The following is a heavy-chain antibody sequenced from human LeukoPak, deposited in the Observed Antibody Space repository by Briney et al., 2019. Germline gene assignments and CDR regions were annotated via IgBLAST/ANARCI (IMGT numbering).Heavy chain of an antibody. CDR1: GFTFSSYG. CDR2: IRYDGSNK. J-gene: IGHJ6*03. D-gene: IGHD2-2*02. V-gene: IGHV3-30*02. Sequence: GGSLRLSCAASGFTFSSYGMHWVRQAPGKGLEWVAFIRYDGSNKYYADSVKGRFTISRDNSKNTLYLQMNSLRAEDTAVYYCAKDFCSSTSCYTYYYYYMDVWGKGTTVTVSS. CDR3: AKDFCSSTSCYTYYYYYMDV.